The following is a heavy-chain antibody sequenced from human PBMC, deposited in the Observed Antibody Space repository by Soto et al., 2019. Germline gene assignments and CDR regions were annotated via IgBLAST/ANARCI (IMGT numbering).Heavy chain of an antibody. CDR1: GYTLTELS. V-gene: IGHV1-24*01. CDR3: ARGPEYGDNNWFDP. CDR2: FDPEDGET. D-gene: IGHD4-17*01. J-gene: IGHJ5*02. Sequence: GASVKVSCKVSGYTLTELSMHWVRQAPGKGLEWMGGFDPEDGETIYAQKFQGRVTMTRDTSISTAYMELSRLRSDDTAVYYCARGPEYGDNNWFDPWGQGTLVTVSS.